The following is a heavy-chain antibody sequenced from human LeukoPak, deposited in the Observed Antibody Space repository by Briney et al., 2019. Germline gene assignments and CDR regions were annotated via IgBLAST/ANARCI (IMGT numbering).Heavy chain of an antibody. Sequence: SETLSLTCTVSGGSISSYYWSWIRQPPGKGLEWIGYIYYSGSTNYNPSLKSRVTISVDTSENQFSLKLSSVTAADTAVYYCARGGSYYYASGSYPSAYYFDYWGLGTLVTVSS. CDR2: IYYSGST. V-gene: IGHV4-59*01. D-gene: IGHD3-10*01. CDR1: GGSISSYY. CDR3: ARGGSYYYASGSYPSAYYFDY. J-gene: IGHJ4*02.